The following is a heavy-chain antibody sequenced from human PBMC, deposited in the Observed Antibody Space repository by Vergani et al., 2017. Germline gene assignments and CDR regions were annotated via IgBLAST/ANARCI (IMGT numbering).Heavy chain of an antibody. D-gene: IGHD2-2*01. CDR1: GGTFSSYA. CDR2: IIPIFGTA. CDR3: ARDEDIVVVPAAYQH. J-gene: IGHJ1*01. V-gene: IGHV1-69*12. Sequence: QVQLVQSGAEVKKPGSSVKVSCKASGGTFSSYAISWVRQAPGQGLEWMGGIIPIFGTANYAQKFQGRVTITADESTSSAYMELSSLRSEDTAVYYCARDEDIVVVPAAYQHWGQGTLVTVSS.